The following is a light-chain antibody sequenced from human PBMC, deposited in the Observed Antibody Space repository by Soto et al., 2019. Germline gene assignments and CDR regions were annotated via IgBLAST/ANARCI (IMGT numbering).Light chain of an antibody. CDR3: FLSDSGAWV. J-gene: IGLJ3*02. CDR2: DTT. Sequence: QAVVTQEPSVTVSPGETVALTCGSTTGPVTSGHYPYWLQQKPGQAPRTLISDTTIRYAWTPARFSGSLLGDKAALTLSGALPDYYAYYYCFLSDSGAWVFVVGTMVTVL. V-gene: IGLV7-46*01. CDR1: TGPVTSGHY.